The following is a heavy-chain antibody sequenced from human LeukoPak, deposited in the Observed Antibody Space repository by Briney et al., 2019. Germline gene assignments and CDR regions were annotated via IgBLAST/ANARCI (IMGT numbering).Heavy chain of an antibody. J-gene: IGHJ4*02. CDR3: ARVRCSGSYDY. Sequence: SETLSLTCTVSGGSVSSGSYYWSWIRQPPGKGLEWIGYIYYSGSTNYNPSLKSRVTISVDTSKNQFSLKLSSVTAADTAVYYCARVRCSGSYDYWGQGTLVTVSS. CDR2: IYYSGST. V-gene: IGHV4-61*01. CDR1: GGSVSSGSYY. D-gene: IGHD1-26*01.